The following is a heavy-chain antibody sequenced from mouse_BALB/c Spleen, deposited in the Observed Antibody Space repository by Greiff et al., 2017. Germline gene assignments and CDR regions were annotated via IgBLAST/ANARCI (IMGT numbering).Heavy chain of an antibody. D-gene: IGHD2-4*01. CDR3: VREIGTYYDYDRFAY. CDR2: IRSKSNNYAT. CDR1: GFTFNTNA. J-gene: IGHJ3*01. V-gene: IGHV10S3*01. Sequence: EVQLVETGGGLVQPKGSLKLSCAASGFTFNTNAMNWVRQAPGKGLEWVARIRSKSNNYATYYADSVKDRFTISRDDSQSMLYLQMNNLKTEDTAMYYCVREIGTYYDYDRFAYWGQGTLVTVSA.